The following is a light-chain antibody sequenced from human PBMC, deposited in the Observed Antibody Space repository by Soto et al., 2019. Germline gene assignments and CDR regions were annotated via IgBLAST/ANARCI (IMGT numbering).Light chain of an antibody. CDR1: QSIYEK. Sequence: EIVMTQSPATLSVSPGERVSLSCRASQSIYEKLAWYQQKPGQTPRLLIYDASTRATGISGSFSGSGSGTEFTLTISSLQSEDFAVYYSQQYNRWPLTFGGGTKVEIK. CDR3: QQYNRWPLT. CDR2: DAS. V-gene: IGKV3-15*01. J-gene: IGKJ4*01.